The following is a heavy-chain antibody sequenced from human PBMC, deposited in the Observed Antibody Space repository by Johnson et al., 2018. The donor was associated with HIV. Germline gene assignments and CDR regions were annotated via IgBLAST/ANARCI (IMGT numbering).Heavy chain of an antibody. J-gene: IGHJ3*02. CDR3: ARRSWAFDAFDI. D-gene: IGHD1-26*01. Sequence: MLLVESGGGVARPGGSLRLSCEASGFTFDEYDMNWVRQAPGKGLECVSGINWNVVTPSTAESVKGRFTISRDNSKNTLYLQMNSLRAEDTAVYYCARRSWAFDAFDIWGQGKMVTVYS. CDR1: GFTFDEYD. CDR2: INWNVVTP. V-gene: IGHV3-20*04.